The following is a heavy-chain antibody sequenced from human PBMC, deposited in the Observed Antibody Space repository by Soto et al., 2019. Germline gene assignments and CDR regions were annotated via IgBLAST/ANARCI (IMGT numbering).Heavy chain of an antibody. D-gene: IGHD1-26*01. CDR3: AASHDSRWDYYYGMDV. J-gene: IGHJ6*02. Sequence: GESLKISCNGSGYSFTSYWISWVRQMPGKGLEWMGRIDPSDSYTNYSPSFQGHVTISADKSISTAYLQWSSLKASDTAMYYCAASHDSRWDYYYGMDVWGQGTTVTVSS. V-gene: IGHV5-10-1*01. CDR1: GYSFTSYW. CDR2: IDPSDSYT.